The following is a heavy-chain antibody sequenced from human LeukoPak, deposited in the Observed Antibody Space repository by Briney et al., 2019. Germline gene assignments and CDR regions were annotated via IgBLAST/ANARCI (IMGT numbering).Heavy chain of an antibody. CDR1: GFTFSDYY. CDR3: AKDSVEMATTFDY. V-gene: IGHV3-11*01. Sequence: GGSLRLSCAASGFTFSDYYMSWIRQAPGKGLEWVSYISSSGGSTYYADSVKGRFTISRDNSKNTLYLQMNSLRAEDTAVYYCAKDSVEMATTFDYWGQGTLVTVSS. CDR2: ISSSGGST. J-gene: IGHJ4*02. D-gene: IGHD5-24*01.